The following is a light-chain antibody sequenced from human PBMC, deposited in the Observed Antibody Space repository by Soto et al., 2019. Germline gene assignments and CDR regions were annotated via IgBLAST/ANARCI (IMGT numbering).Light chain of an antibody. J-gene: IGLJ2*01. Sequence: QSVLTQPPSVSGAPGQRVTISCAGSSSNIGAGYDVHWYQQLSGTAHKLLIYGNSNRPSGVPDRFSGYKSGTSASLAITGLRAEDEADYYCPSWASSLSAVVFGGGTKLTVL. CDR2: GNS. V-gene: IGLV1-40*01. CDR3: PSWASSLSAVV. CDR1: SSNIGAGYD.